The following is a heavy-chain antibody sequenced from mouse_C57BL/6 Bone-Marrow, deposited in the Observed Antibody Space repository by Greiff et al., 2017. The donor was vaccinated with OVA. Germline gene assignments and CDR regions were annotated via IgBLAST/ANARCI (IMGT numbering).Heavy chain of an antibody. J-gene: IGHJ4*01. Sequence: VQLVESGAELVRPGSSVKLSCKASGYTFTSYWMHWVKQRPIQGLEWIGNIDPSDSETHYNQKFKDKATLTVDKSSSTAYMQLSSLTSEDSAVYYCARGIITTGDYYAMDYWGQGTSVTVSS. D-gene: IGHD1-1*01. CDR1: GYTFTSYW. CDR2: IDPSDSET. V-gene: IGHV1-52*01. CDR3: ARGIITTGDYYAMDY.